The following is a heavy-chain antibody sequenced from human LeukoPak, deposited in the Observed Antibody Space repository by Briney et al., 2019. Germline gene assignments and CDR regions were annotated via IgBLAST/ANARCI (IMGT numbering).Heavy chain of an antibody. V-gene: IGHV1-18*01. D-gene: IGHD3-22*01. CDR2: ISAYNGNT. J-gene: IGHJ4*02. CDR1: GYTFTSYG. CDR3: ARDRYYDSSGYVPLGY. Sequence: ASVKVSCKASGYTFTSYGISWVRQAPGLGLEWMGWISAYNGNTNYAQKLQGRVTMTTDTSTSTAYMELRSLRSDDTAVYYCARDRYYDSSGYVPLGYWGQGTLVTVSS.